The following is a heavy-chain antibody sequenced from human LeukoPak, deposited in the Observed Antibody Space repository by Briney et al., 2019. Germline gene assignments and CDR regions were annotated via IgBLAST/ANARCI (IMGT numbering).Heavy chain of an antibody. D-gene: IGHD3-16*02. Sequence: GGSLRLSCAASGFTVSSNYMSWVRQAPGKGLEWVSVIYSGGSTYYADSVKGRFTISRDNSKNTLYLQMNSLRAEDTAVYYCARDNYDYVWGSYRGNWFDPWGQGTLVTASS. CDR1: GFTVSSNY. V-gene: IGHV3-66*01. CDR2: IYSGGST. CDR3: ARDNYDYVWGSYRGNWFDP. J-gene: IGHJ5*02.